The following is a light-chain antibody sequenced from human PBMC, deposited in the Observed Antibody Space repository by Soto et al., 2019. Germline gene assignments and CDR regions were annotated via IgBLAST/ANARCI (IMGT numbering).Light chain of an antibody. CDR3: QQYKNMWT. CDR2: GTS. Sequence: IVMTQSPDTLSVSPGERATLSCRASQSVSSNLAWYQQKPGQAPRLLIYGTSTRATGIPARFSGSGSGTEFTLTISSLQSEDFAVYYCQQYKNMWTFGQGTKVEIK. J-gene: IGKJ1*01. V-gene: IGKV3D-15*01. CDR1: QSVSSN.